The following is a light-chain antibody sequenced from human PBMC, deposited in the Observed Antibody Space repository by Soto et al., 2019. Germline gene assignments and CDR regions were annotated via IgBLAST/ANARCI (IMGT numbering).Light chain of an antibody. CDR1: SSDVGSYNR. CDR2: EVS. CDR3: SSYTSSSTYV. V-gene: IGLV2-18*02. Sequence: QSVLTQPASVSGSPGQSVTISCTGTSSDVGSYNRVSWYQQPPGTAPKLMIYEVSKRPSGVPDRFSGSKSGNTASLTISGLQAEDEADYYCSSYTSSSTYVFGTGTKVTVL. J-gene: IGLJ1*01.